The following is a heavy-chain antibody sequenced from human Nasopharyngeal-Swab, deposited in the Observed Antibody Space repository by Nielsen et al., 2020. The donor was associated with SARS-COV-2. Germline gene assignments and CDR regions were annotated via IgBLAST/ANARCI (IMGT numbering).Heavy chain of an antibody. CDR1: EFTLRNHW. J-gene: IGHJ4*02. CDR3: GSVFEI. V-gene: IGHV3-74*01. D-gene: IGHD3-9*01. Sequence: GESLKISCTPSEFTLRNHWMHWVRLTPGKGQVWVSGIDFDGSNTFYADSVKGRFTISRDNGENTLSLQMNSLRDEDTGVYYCGSVFEIWGQGVLVTVSS. CDR2: IDFDGSNT.